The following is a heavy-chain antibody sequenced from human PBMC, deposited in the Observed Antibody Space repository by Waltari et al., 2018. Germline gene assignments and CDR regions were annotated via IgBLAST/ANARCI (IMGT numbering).Heavy chain of an antibody. Sequence: QITLKESGPTLVKPTQTLTLTCTFSGFSLSTSGVGVGWIRQPPGKALEWLALIYWNDDKRYSPSLKSRLTITNDTSKNQVVLTMTNMDPVDTATYYCAHRRDWGIAAAVSPWGQGTLVTVSS. V-gene: IGHV2-5*01. CDR2: IYWNDDK. CDR1: GFSLSTSGVG. D-gene: IGHD6-13*01. CDR3: AHRRDWGIAAAVSP. J-gene: IGHJ5*02.